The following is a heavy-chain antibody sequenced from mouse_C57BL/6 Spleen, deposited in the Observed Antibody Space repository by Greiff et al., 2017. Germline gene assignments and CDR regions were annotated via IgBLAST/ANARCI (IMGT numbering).Heavy chain of an antibody. CDR2: IYPGDGDT. D-gene: IGHD2-2*01. CDR1: GYAFSSSW. J-gene: IGHJ4*01. CDR3: ARDGCDDVGY. V-gene: IGHV1-82*01. Sequence: VQLQQSGPELVKPGASVKISCKASGYAFSSSWMNWVKQRPGKGLEWIGRIYPGDGDTNYNGKFKGKATLTADKSSSTAYMQLSSLASEDSAVYCCARDGCDDVGYWGQGTSVTVSS.